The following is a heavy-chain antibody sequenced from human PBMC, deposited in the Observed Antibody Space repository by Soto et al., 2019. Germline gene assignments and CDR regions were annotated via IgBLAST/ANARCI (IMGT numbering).Heavy chain of an antibody. V-gene: IGHV3-53*01. J-gene: IGHJ3*01. CDR3: ATWHLQEHAYDV. CDR2: FYDLDGT. CDR1: GLTVSGKKY. D-gene: IGHD4-4*01. Sequence: HPGGSLRLSCAVSGLTVSGKKYVAWVRQAPGKGLEWVSGFYDLDGTYYADSLKGRFTTSGDSSRTIVYLQMNGLRPEDTAVYYCATWHLQEHAYDVWGQGTTVT.